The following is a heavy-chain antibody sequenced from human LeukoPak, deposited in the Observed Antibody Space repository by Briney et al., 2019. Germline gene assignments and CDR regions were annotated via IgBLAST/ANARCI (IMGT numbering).Heavy chain of an antibody. J-gene: IGHJ5*02. CDR3: ARVGIAFDP. Sequence: SETLSLTCTVSGGSINFYYWNWIRQPPGKGLEWIGYIYYGGSTKYNPSLKSRVTISVDTSKNQFSLKLSSVTAADTAVYYCARVGIAFDPWGQGALVTVSS. CDR2: IYYGGST. CDR1: GGSINFYY. V-gene: IGHV4-59*01. D-gene: IGHD6-13*01.